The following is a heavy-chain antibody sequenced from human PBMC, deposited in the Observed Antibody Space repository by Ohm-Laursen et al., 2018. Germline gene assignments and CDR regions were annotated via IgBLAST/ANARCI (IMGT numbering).Heavy chain of an antibody. V-gene: IGHV4-39*01. D-gene: IGHD1-1*01. CDR3: ARKTDWNHYYFDY. CDR2: IYYTGST. Sequence: SDTLSLTCTVSGGSISSYYWGWIRQPPGKGLEWIGSIYYTGSTYFNPSLQSRVTISVDTSKNHFSLNLSSVTAADTAMYYCARKTDWNHYYFDYWGQGTLVIVSS. J-gene: IGHJ4*02. CDR1: GGSISSYY.